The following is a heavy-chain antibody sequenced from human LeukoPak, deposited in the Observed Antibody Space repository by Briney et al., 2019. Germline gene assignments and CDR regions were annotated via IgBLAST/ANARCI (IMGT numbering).Heavy chain of an antibody. V-gene: IGHV1-18*01. Sequence: GASVKVSCKASGYTFTSYGISWVRQAPGQGLEWMGWISAYNGNTNYAQKLQGRVTMTTDTSTSTAYMELRSLRSDDTAVYYCARVGYSSGWLPLKKSLDAFDIWGQGTMVTVSS. CDR2: ISAYNGNT. J-gene: IGHJ3*02. D-gene: IGHD6-19*01. CDR3: ARVGYSSGWLPLKKSLDAFDI. CDR1: GYTFTSYG.